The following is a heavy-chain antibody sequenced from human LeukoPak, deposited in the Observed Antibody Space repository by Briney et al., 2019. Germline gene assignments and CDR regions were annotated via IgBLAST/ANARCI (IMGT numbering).Heavy chain of an antibody. CDR3: ARGGGLDV. CDR2: INHNGNVN. Sequence: GSLRLSCAASGFTFSSYAITWARQAPGKGLEWVASINHNGNVNYYVDSVKGRFTISRDNAKNSLYLQMSNLRAEDTAVYFCARGGGLDVWGQGATVTVSS. J-gene: IGHJ6*02. D-gene: IGHD3-16*01. V-gene: IGHV3-7*03. CDR1: GFTFSSYA.